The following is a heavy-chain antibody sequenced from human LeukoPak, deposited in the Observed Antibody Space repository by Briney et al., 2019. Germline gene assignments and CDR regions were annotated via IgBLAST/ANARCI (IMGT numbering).Heavy chain of an antibody. CDR3: ARDSPGEGYGDLGDYYFDY. CDR1: GGSISSGDYY. CDR2: IYYSGST. V-gene: IGHV4-30-4*01. Sequence: SQTLSLTCTVSGGSISSGDYYWSWFRQPPGKGLEWIGYIYYSGSTYYNPSLKSRVTISVDTSKNQFSLKLSSVTAADTAVYYCARDSPGEGYGDLGDYYFDYWGQGTLVTVSS. J-gene: IGHJ4*02. D-gene: IGHD4-17*01.